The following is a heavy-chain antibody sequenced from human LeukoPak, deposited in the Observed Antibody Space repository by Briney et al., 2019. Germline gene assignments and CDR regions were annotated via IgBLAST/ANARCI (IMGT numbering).Heavy chain of an antibody. V-gene: IGHV3-23*01. J-gene: IGHJ4*02. CDR2: ISGSGGNT. Sequence: GGSLRLSCAASGFTFSSYAMSWVRQAPGKGLERVSSISGSGGNTFYADSVKGRFTISRDNSRNSLYLQINSLRTEDTALYYCAKGGHYDSRDAIDYWGQGTLVTVSS. CDR1: GFTFSSYA. D-gene: IGHD3-22*01. CDR3: AKGGHYDSRDAIDY.